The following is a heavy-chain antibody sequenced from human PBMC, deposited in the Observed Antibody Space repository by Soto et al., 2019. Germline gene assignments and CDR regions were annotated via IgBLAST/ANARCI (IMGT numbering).Heavy chain of an antibody. CDR1: GGTFSSYA. D-gene: IGHD1-7*01. V-gene: IGHV1-69*13. Sequence: ASVKVSCKASGGTFSSYAISWVRQAAGRGVEWMGGIIPIFGTANFASKFPGRVTLTAGESTGTVFMELSSLRSEDTAVYYCAREGAILGNWNYAQLDYWGQGTLVTVSS. CDR3: AREGAILGNWNYAQLDY. CDR2: IIPIFGTA. J-gene: IGHJ4*02.